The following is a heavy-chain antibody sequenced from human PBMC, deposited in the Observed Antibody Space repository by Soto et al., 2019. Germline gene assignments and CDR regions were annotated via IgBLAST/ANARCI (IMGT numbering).Heavy chain of an antibody. V-gene: IGHV4-34*01. CDR1: GGSFSGYY. J-gene: IGHJ5*02. Sequence: PSETLSLTCAVYGGSFSGYYWSWIRQPPGKGLEWIGEINHSGSTNYNPSLKSRVTISVDTSKNQFSLKLSSVTAADTAVYYCARDPKRFGVVPSNWFDPWGQGTLVTVSS. D-gene: IGHD3-3*01. CDR2: INHSGST. CDR3: ARDPKRFGVVPSNWFDP.